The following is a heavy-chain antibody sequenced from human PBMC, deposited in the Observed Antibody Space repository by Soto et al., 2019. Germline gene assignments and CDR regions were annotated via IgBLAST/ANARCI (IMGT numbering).Heavy chain of an antibody. CDR2: ISGSGGST. CDR1: GFSFSSYA. J-gene: IGHJ2*01. D-gene: IGHD3-22*01. V-gene: IGHV3-23*01. Sequence: GGSLRLSCAASGFSFSSYAMSWVRQAPGKGLEWVSAISGSGGSTYYAESVKGRFTISRGNSKNTLYLQMNSLRAEDTAVYYCAKWTAYYYDSSGSRYFDLWGRGTLVTVSS. CDR3: AKWTAYYYDSSGSRYFDL.